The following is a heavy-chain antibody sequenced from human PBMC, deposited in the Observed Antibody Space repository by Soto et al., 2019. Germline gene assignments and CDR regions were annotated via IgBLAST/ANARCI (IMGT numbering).Heavy chain of an antibody. CDR2: IYYSGST. D-gene: IGHD4-17*01. V-gene: IGHV4-39*01. Sequence: PSETLSLTCTVSGGSISSSSYYWGWIRQPPGKGLEWIGSIYYSGSTYYNPSLKSRVTISVDTSKNQFSLKLSSVTAADTAVYYCARRYYGDPGYYYYYYMDVWGKGTTVNVSS. CDR1: GGSISSSSYY. J-gene: IGHJ6*03. CDR3: ARRYYGDPGYYYYYYMDV.